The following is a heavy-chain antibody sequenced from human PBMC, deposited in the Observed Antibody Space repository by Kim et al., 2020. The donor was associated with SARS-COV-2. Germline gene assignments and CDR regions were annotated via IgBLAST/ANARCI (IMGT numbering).Heavy chain of an antibody. Sequence: GESLKISCKGSGYSFTTYWIGWVRQMPGEGLEWMGIIFPGDSDTRYSPSFQGQVTVSADQSISTAYLQWSSLKASDTAMYYCARWVGSSYSGYARYFDLWGRGTLVTVSS. CDR2: IFPGDSDT. CDR3: ARWVGSSYSGYARYFDL. V-gene: IGHV5-51*01. J-gene: IGHJ2*01. D-gene: IGHD5-12*01. CDR1: GYSFTTYW.